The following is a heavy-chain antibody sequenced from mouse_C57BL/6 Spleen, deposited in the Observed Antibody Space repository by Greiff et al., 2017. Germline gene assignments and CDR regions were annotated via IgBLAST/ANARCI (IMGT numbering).Heavy chain of an antibody. J-gene: IGHJ3*01. D-gene: IGHD4-1*01. CDR2: IDPSDSYT. CDR3: ARSELTGPWFAY. V-gene: IGHV1-50*01. CDR1: GYTFTSYW. Sequence: QVQLQQPGAELVKPGASVKLSCKASGYTFTSYWMQWVKQRPGQGLEWIGEIDPSDSYTNYNQKFKGKATLTVDTSSSTAYMQLSSLTSEDSAVYYCARSELTGPWFAYWGQGTLVTGSA.